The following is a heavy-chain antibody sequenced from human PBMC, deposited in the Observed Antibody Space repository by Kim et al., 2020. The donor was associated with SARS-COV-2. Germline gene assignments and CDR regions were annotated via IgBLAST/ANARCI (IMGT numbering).Heavy chain of an antibody. Sequence: SETLSLTCTVSGGSISSGSYYWSWIRQPAGKGLEWIGRIDTSGSTNYNPSLKSRVTISVDTSKNQFSLKLSSVTAADTAVYYCARSGFSGYDSFDYWGQGTLVTVSS. D-gene: IGHD5-12*01. CDR2: IDTSGST. J-gene: IGHJ4*02. CDR3: ARSGFSGYDSFDY. V-gene: IGHV4-61*02. CDR1: GGSISSGSYY.